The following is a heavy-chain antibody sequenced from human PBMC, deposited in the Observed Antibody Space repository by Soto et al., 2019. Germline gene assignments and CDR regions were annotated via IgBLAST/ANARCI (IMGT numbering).Heavy chain of an antibody. CDR1: GFTFSSYA. D-gene: IGHD2-2*01. J-gene: IGHJ4*02. V-gene: IGHV3-23*01. Sequence: LGGSLRLSCAASGFTFSSYAMSWVRQAPGKGLEWVSAISGSGGSTYYADSVKGRFTISRDNSKNTLYLQMNSLRAEDTAVYYCAKDTPVPATAIPYYFDYWGQGTLVTVSS. CDR2: ISGSGGST. CDR3: AKDTPVPATAIPYYFDY.